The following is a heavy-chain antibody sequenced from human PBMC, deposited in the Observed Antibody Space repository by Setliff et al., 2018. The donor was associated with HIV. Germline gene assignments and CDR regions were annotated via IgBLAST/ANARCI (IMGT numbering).Heavy chain of an antibody. V-gene: IGHV1-2*02. CDR1: GYTFTNYY. Sequence: ASVKVSCKASGYTFTNYYMHWVRQAPGQGLEWMGWINPYNGATKSAHKFQGRVTVTRDTSITTTYMELTRLTSDDTAIYYCARAPIYCGGDCYLFDYWGQGTLVTVSS. J-gene: IGHJ4*02. CDR3: ARAPIYCGGDCYLFDY. CDR2: INPYNGAT. D-gene: IGHD2-21*02.